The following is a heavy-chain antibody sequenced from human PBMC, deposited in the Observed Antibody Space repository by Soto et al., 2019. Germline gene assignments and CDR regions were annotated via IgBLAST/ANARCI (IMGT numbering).Heavy chain of an antibody. D-gene: IGHD3-3*01. J-gene: IGHJ6*02. CDR2: INHSGST. CDR3: ARVPMWYDFWRRYYYYGMDV. Sequence: SEILSLTCAVYGGSFSGYYWSWIRQPPGKGLEWIGEINHSGSTNYNPSLKSRVTISVDTSKNQFSLKLSSVTAADTAVYYCARVPMWYDFWRRYYYYGMDVWGQGTTVTVSS. V-gene: IGHV4-34*01. CDR1: GGSFSGYY.